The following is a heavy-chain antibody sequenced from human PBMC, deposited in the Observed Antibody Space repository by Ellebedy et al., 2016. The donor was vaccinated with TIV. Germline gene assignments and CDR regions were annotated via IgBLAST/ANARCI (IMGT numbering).Heavy chain of an antibody. CDR1: GFSFSSYA. V-gene: IGHV3-23*01. D-gene: IGHD5-18*01. J-gene: IGHJ4*02. Sequence: PGGSLRLSCAASGFSFSSYAMSWVRQAPEKGLEWVSGIVGSGGSRYADSVKGRFTISRDNSKSTLDLQMSSLRAEDTAVYYCAKDRTPGDGYWVFDFWGQGTLVTVST. CDR3: AKDRTPGDGYWVFDF. CDR2: IVGSGGSR.